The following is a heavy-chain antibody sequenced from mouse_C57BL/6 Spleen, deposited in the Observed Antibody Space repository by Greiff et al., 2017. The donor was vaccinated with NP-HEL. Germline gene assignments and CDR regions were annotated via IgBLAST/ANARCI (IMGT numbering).Heavy chain of an antibody. Sequence: QVQLQQPGTELVKPGASVKLSCKASGYTFTSYWMHWVKQRPGQGLEWIGNINPSNGGTNYNEKFKSKATLTVDKSSSTAYMQLSSLTSEDSAVYYCARPPFITTVVPYFDYWGQGTTLTVSS. D-gene: IGHD1-1*01. CDR3: ARPPFITTVVPYFDY. CDR1: GYTFTSYW. J-gene: IGHJ2*01. CDR2: INPSNGGT. V-gene: IGHV1-53*01.